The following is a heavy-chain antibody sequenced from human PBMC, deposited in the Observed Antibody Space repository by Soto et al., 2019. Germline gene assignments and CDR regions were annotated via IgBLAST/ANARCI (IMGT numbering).Heavy chain of an antibody. Sequence: PSETLSLTCTVSNGSISNDKFFWAWVRQRPGKGLEWIGYIYHSGSTYYNPSPQSRLTISIDTSKSQFSLKLTSVTAADTAVYYCARGARDYGGNSGLIDYWGQGTLVTVSS. CDR3: ARGARDYGGNSGLIDY. V-gene: IGHV4-31*03. D-gene: IGHD4-17*01. CDR2: IYHSGST. J-gene: IGHJ4*02. CDR1: NGSISNDKFF.